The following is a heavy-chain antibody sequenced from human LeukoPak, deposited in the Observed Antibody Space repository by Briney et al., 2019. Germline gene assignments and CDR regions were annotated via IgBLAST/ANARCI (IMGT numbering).Heavy chain of an antibody. Sequence: GGSLRLSCAASGFTFSSYAMSWVRQAPGKGLEWVSAISGSGGSTYYADSVKGRFTISRDNSKNTLYLQMNSLRAEDTAVYYCAKLGGNYDSWSGYSRTDYWGQGTLVTVSS. J-gene: IGHJ4*02. D-gene: IGHD3-3*01. V-gene: IGHV3-23*01. CDR3: AKLGGNYDSWSGYSRTDY. CDR1: GFTFSSYA. CDR2: ISGSGGST.